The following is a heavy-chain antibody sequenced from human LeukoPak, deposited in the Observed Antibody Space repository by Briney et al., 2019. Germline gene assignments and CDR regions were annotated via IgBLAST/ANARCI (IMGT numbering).Heavy chain of an antibody. CDR3: GREGYCSGGSCYGGVFDI. J-gene: IGHJ3*02. CDR2: IQEDGSEK. Sequence: PGGSLRLSCAASGFTFSSYEMNWVRQAPGQGLEWVANIQEDGSEKYYVDSVKGRFTISRDNAKNSLYLQMNSLRDEDTAVYYCGREGYCSGGSCYGGVFDIGAKG. D-gene: IGHD2-15*01. V-gene: IGHV3-7*01. CDR1: GFTFSSYE.